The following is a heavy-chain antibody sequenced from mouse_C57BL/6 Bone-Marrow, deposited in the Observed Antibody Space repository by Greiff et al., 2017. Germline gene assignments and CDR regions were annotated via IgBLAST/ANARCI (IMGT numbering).Heavy chain of an antibody. J-gene: IGHJ2*01. Sequence: VQLQQPGAELVRPGTSVKLSCKASGYTFTSYWMHWVKQRPGQGLEWIGVIDPSDSYTNYNQKFKGKATLTVDTSSSTAYMQLSSLTSEDSAVYYCARTITTVVANVDYWGQGTTLTVSS. CDR3: ARTITTVVANVDY. V-gene: IGHV1-59*01. D-gene: IGHD1-1*01. CDR2: IDPSDSYT. CDR1: GYTFTSYW.